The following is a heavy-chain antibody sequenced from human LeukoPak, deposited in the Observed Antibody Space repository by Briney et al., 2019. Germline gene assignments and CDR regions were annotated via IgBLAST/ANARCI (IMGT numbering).Heavy chain of an antibody. CDR3: ARDRSSSSPYYYYMDV. D-gene: IGHD6-6*01. CDR1: GYTFTSYG. V-gene: IGHV1-18*01. CDR2: ISAYNGNT. J-gene: IGHJ6*03. Sequence: ASVKVSCKASGYTFTSYGISWVRQAPGQGLEWMGWISAYNGNTNYAQKLQGRVTMTTDTSTSTAYTELRSLRSDDTAVYYCARDRSSSSPYYYYMDVWGKGTTVTVSS.